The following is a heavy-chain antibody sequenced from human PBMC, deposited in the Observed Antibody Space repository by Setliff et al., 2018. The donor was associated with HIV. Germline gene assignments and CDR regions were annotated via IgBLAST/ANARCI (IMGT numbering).Heavy chain of an antibody. CDR3: ARGRRSTSSYYYYYYMDV. D-gene: IGHD2-2*01. J-gene: IGHJ6*03. CDR1: GGSLSDYY. CDR2: INHSGST. Sequence: SETLSLTCGVYGGSLSDYYWNWIRQPPGKGLEWIAEINHSGSTNYNPSLKSRATISVDTSKNQFSLKLSSVTAADTAVYYCARGRRSTSSYYYYYYMDVWGKGTTVTVSS. V-gene: IGHV4-34*01.